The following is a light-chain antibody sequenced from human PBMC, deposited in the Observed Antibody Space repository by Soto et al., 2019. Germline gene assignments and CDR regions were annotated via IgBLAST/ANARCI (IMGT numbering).Light chain of an antibody. CDR1: QTVSSS. CDR2: QTS. V-gene: IGKV3-11*01. Sequence: VLTQSPGTLSLSPGERATLSCRASQTVSSSLAWYQQKPGQAPRLLIYQTSLRAAGIPARFSASGSGTDFTLTISDVQPEDFAPYYCHQRQSWPRTFGQGTKVDIK. CDR3: HQRQSWPRT. J-gene: IGKJ1*01.